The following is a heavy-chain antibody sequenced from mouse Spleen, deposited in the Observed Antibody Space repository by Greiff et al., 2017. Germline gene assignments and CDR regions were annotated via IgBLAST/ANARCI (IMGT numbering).Heavy chain of an antibody. CDR2: IYPGDGDT. V-gene: IGHV1-80*01. CDR1: GYAFSSYW. CDR3: ARAYYYENYFDY. J-gene: IGHJ2*01. Sequence: VQLQQSGAELVKPGASVKISCKASGYAFSSYWMNWVKQRPGKGLEWIGQIYPGDGDTNYNGKFKGKATLTADKSSSTAYMQLSSLTSEDSAVYFCARAYYYENYFDYWGQGTTLTVSS. D-gene: IGHD1-1*01.